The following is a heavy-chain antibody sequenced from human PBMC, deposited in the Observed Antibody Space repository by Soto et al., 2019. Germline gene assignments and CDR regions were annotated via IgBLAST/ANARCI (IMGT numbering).Heavy chain of an antibody. D-gene: IGHD1-26*01. Sequence: GGSLRLSCSASGFTFSSYAMHWVRQAPGKGLEYVSAISSNGGSTYYADSVKGRFTISRDNSKNTLYLQMSSLRAEDTAVYYCVKAAWEVRGSSLDIYDAFDIWGQGTMVTVSS. V-gene: IGHV3-64D*06. CDR2: ISSNGGST. CDR3: VKAAWEVRGSSLDIYDAFDI. CDR1: GFTFSSYA. J-gene: IGHJ3*02.